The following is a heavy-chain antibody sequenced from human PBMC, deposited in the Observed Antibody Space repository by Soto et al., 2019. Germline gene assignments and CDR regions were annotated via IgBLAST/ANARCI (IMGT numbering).Heavy chain of an antibody. CDR1: GFTFSTYA. D-gene: IGHD5-12*01. CDR2: VSASGLNT. V-gene: IGHV3-23*01. J-gene: IGHJ3*02. Sequence: GGSLRLSCAASGFTFSTYAMAWVRQAPGKGLEWVSGVSASGLNTDYADPVKGRFYISRDNSKNTLFLQMNSLRAEDTAVYYCARAVDWYDAFDIWGQGTMVTVSS. CDR3: ARAVDWYDAFDI.